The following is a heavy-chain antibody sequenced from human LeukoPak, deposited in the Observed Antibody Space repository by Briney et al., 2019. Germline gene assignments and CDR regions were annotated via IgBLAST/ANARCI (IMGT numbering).Heavy chain of an antibody. CDR2: INAGNGNT. D-gene: IGHD2-2*01. Sequence: GASVKVSCKASGYTFTSYAMHWVRQAPGQRLEWMGWINAGNGNTKYSQKFQGRVTITRDTSASTAYMELSSLRSEDTAVYYCASGELYCSSTSCYRNWFDPWGQGTLVTVSS. CDR1: GYTFTSYA. V-gene: IGHV1-3*01. J-gene: IGHJ5*02. CDR3: ASGELYCSSTSCYRNWFDP.